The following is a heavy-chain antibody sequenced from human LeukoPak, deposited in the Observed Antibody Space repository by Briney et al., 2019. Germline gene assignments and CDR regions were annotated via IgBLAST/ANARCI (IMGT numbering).Heavy chain of an antibody. Sequence: GGSLRLSCAASGFTFSSYWMSWVRQAPGKGLEWVANIKQDGSEKYYVDSVKGRFTISRDNAKNSLYLQMNSLRAEDTAVYYCARGTTLYYYDSSGYELDYWGQGTLVTVSS. D-gene: IGHD3-22*01. J-gene: IGHJ4*02. CDR1: GFTFSSYW. V-gene: IGHV3-7*01. CDR3: ARGTTLYYYDSSGYELDY. CDR2: IKQDGSEK.